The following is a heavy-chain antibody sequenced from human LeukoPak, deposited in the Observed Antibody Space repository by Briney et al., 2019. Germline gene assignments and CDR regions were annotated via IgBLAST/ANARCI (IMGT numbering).Heavy chain of an antibody. D-gene: IGHD4-23*01. CDR1: GGSISSSSYY. CDR3: ARAGPTVVTGYYYYMDV. Sequence: PSETLSLTCTVSGGSISSSSYYWGWIRQPPGKGLEWIGSIYYSGSTYYNPSLKSRVTISVDTSKNQFSLKLSSVTAADTAVYYCARAGPTVVTGYYYYMDVWGKGTTVTVSS. J-gene: IGHJ6*03. V-gene: IGHV4-39*01. CDR2: IYYSGST.